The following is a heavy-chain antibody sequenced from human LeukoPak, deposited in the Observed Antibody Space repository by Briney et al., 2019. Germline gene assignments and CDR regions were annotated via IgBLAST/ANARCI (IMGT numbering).Heavy chain of an antibody. J-gene: IGHJ4*02. CDR3: AKDKIAAAGLD. D-gene: IGHD6-13*01. V-gene: IGHV3-9*01. CDR2: ISWNSGSI. Sequence: GGSLRLSCAASGFTFSSYAMHWVRQAPGKGLEWVSGISWNSGSIGYADSVKGRFTISRDNAKNSLYLQMNSLRAEDTALYYCAKDKIAAAGLDWGQGTLVTVSS. CDR1: GFTFSSYA.